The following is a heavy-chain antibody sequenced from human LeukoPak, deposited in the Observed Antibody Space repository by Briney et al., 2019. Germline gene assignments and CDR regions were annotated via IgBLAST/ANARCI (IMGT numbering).Heavy chain of an antibody. V-gene: IGHV3-66*01. J-gene: IGHJ4*02. Sequence: TGGSLRLSCAASGFTVSSNYMSWVRQAPGKGLEWVSVIYSGGSTYYADSVKCRFTISRDNSKNTLYLQMNSLRAEDTAVYYCASTVAYYYDSSGIPDYWGQGTLVTVSS. D-gene: IGHD3-22*01. CDR2: IYSGGST. CDR1: GFTVSSNY. CDR3: ASTVAYYYDSSGIPDY.